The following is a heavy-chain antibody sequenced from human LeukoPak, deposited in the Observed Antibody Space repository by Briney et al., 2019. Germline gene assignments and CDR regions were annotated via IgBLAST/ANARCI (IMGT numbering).Heavy chain of an antibody. V-gene: IGHV3-23*01. CDR3: AKSPGGSGIAYGLDV. J-gene: IGHJ6*02. CDR1: GFTFSNYA. Sequence: GGSLRLSCAASGFTFSNYALSWVRQAPGKGLAWVSCISYSGSTHYTDSVKGRFTISRDNPKNTLYLQMNSLRAEDTAVYYCAKSPGGSGIAYGLDVWGQGTTVTVSS. CDR2: ISYSGST. D-gene: IGHD6-13*01.